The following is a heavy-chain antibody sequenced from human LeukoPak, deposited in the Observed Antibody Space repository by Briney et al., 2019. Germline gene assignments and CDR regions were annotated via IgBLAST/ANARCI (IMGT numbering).Heavy chain of an antibody. V-gene: IGHV4-34*01. CDR2: INHSGST. Sequence: SETLSLTCAVYGGSFSGYYWSWIRQPPGKGLEWIGEINHSGSTNYNPSLKSRVTISVDTSKNQFSLKLSSVTAADTAVYYCARVRFGELLYFDYWGQGTLVTVSS. CDR3: ARVRFGELLYFDY. D-gene: IGHD3-10*01. J-gene: IGHJ4*02. CDR1: GGSFSGYY.